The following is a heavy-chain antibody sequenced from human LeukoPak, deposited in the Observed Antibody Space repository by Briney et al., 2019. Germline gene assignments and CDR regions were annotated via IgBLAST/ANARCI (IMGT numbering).Heavy chain of an antibody. V-gene: IGHV3-53*04. Sequence: PGGSLRLSCAASGFTVSSNYMSWVRQAPGKGLEWVSVIYSGGSTYYADSVKGRFTISRHNSKNTLYLQMNSLRAEDTAVYYCARGSSTVTIDDAFDIWGQGTMVTVSS. J-gene: IGHJ3*02. CDR2: IYSGGST. CDR1: GFTVSSNY. CDR3: ARGSSTVTIDDAFDI. D-gene: IGHD4-17*01.